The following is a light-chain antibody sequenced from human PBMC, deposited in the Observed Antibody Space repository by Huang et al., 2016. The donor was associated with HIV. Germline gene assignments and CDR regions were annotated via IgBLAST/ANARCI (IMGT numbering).Light chain of an antibody. Sequence: DIQMTQSPSSLSASIGDRVTITCRASQSIITFLSWHQQRPGEAPTLLIYAASSLEGGVPSRFSGSGSGTDFTLTISSLQPEDFATYYCQQTYTTPLTFGGGTRVEIK. V-gene: IGKV1-39*01. CDR3: QQTYTTPLT. J-gene: IGKJ4*01. CDR1: QSIITF. CDR2: AAS.